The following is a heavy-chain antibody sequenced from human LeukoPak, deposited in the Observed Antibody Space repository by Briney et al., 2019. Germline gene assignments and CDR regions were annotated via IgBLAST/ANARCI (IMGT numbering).Heavy chain of an antibody. D-gene: IGHD3-22*01. CDR2: IDPSDSYP. J-gene: IGHJ1*01. CDR1: GYTFSNYW. Sequence: GESLKISCKGSGYTFSNYWIGWVRQMPGKGLEWMGRIDPSDSYPNYSPSFQGHVTISVDKSINTAYLQWSSLKASDTAMYYCARHERTYYDASGYIVAEFFQHWGQGTLVSVSS. V-gene: IGHV5-10-1*01. CDR3: ARHERTYYDASGYIVAEFFQH.